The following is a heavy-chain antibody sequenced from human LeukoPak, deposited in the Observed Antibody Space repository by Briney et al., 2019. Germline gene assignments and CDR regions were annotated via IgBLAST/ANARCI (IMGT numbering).Heavy chain of an antibody. J-gene: IGHJ4*02. V-gene: IGHV3-9*01. CDR3: AKDVGTSWQGPYFDY. D-gene: IGHD6-13*01. CDR1: GFTFDDYA. Sequence: TGGSLRLSCAAFGFTFDDYAMHWVRQAPGKGLEWVSGISWNGGSMGYADSVKGRFTISRDNAKNSLYLQMNSLRAEDTAFYYCAKDVGTSWQGPYFDYWGQGALVTVSS. CDR2: ISWNGGSM.